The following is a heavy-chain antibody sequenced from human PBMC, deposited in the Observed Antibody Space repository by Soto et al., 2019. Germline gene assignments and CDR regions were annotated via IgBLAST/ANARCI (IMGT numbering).Heavy chain of an antibody. D-gene: IGHD3-16*01. CDR1: GFTFSTYA. V-gene: IGHV3-30-3*01. Sequence: QVQLVESGGGVVQPGRSLRLSCAASGFTFSTYAMHWVRRAPGKGLEWMAVILYDGSNKYYADSVKGRFTISRDNSKNTLYLQRNSLRPVDTALYYCARDGGAYWGQGTLVIVSS. CDR2: ILYDGSNK. J-gene: IGHJ4*02. CDR3: ARDGGAY.